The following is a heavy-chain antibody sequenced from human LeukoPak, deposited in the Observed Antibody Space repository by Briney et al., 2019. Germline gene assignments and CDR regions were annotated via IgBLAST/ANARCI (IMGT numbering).Heavy chain of an antibody. CDR1: GFTFSSYG. J-gene: IGHJ4*02. CDR2: ISYDGSNK. V-gene: IGHV3-30*03. Sequence: PGRSLRLSCAASGFTFSSYGMHWVRQAPGKGLEWVAVISYDGSNKYYADSVKGRFTISRDNSKNTLYLQMNSLRAEDTAVYYCARLGRSTSLVGATTYWGQGTLVTVSS. D-gene: IGHD1-26*01. CDR3: ARLGRSTSLVGATTY.